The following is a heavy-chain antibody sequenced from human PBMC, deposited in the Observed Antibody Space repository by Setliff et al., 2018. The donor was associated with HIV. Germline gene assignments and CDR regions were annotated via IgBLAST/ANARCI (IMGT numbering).Heavy chain of an antibody. V-gene: IGHV4-34*01. CDR3: ARGSTCIGGGCLTYFFDF. D-gene: IGHD2-8*02. CDR1: GGSLANYY. J-gene: IGHJ4*02. Sequence: SETLSLTCAVYGGSLANYYWSWFRQSPGKGLEWIGEIADSGATDYNPSLKSRVIISLDTSKKQFSLKLNSVTAADTAVYYCARGSTCIGGGCLTYFFDFWGQGTLVTVSS. CDR2: IADSGAT.